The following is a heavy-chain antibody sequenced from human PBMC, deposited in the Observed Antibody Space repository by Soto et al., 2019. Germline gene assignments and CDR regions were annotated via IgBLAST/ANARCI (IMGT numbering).Heavy chain of an antibody. Sequence: EVQLLESGGGLVQPGGSLRLSCAASGFTFSSSGMSWVRQAPGKGLEWVSAISGSGGSTYYADSVKGRVSISRDNSKNPLYLIMSSLRAEDTAVSYCAKIMSASRGFDFWGQGTLVTVSS. CDR1: GFTFSSSG. CDR2: ISGSGGST. CDR3: AKIMSASRGFDF. J-gene: IGHJ4*02. D-gene: IGHD2-15*01. V-gene: IGHV3-23*01.